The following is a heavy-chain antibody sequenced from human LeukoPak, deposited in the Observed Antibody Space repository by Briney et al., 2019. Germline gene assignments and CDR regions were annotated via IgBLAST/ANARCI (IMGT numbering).Heavy chain of an antibody. CDR2: IYHSGST. J-gene: IGHJ4*02. CDR3: ARAPLLSFYYDSGGPTHFDY. V-gene: IGHV4-4*02. CDR1: GGSISSNNW. D-gene: IGHD3-22*01. Sequence: SETLSLTCAVSGGSISSNNWWSWVRQPPGKGLEWIGEIYHSGSTNYNPSLKSRVTISVDKSKNQFSLKLSSVTAADTAVYYCARAPLLSFYYDSGGPTHFDYWGQETLVTVSS.